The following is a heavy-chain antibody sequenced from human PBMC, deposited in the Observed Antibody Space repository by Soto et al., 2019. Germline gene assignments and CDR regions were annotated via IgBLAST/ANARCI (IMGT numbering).Heavy chain of an antibody. V-gene: IGHV4-59*07. J-gene: IGHJ6*02. Sequence: NPSDTLSLTCTVSGGSMSIYYWTWIRKPPGKGLEWIGYVSYSGTTNYNTPLKGRITISVETSKKQLSLKMASVTAGDTAVYYCARATLTISPPDVWGRGNXVAVSS. D-gene: IGHD2-15*01. CDR3: ARATLTISPPDV. CDR2: VSYSGTT. CDR1: GGSMSIYY.